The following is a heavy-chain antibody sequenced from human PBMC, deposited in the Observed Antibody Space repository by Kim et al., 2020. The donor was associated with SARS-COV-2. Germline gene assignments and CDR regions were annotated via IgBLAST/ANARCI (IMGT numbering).Heavy chain of an antibody. V-gene: IGHV4-39*01. J-gene: IGHJ4*02. D-gene: IGHD3-10*01. Sequence: SETLSLTCTVSGGSISSSSYYWGWIRQPPGKGLEWIGSIYYSGSTYYNPSLKSRVTISVDTSKNQFSLKLSSVTAADTAVYYCARHFLWYYYGSGSYHSDYWGQGTLVTVSS. CDR3: ARHFLWYYYGSGSYHSDY. CDR1: GGSISSSSYY. CDR2: IYYSGST.